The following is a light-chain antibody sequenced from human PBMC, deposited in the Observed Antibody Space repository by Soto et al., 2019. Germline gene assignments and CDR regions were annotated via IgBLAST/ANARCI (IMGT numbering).Light chain of an antibody. J-gene: IGLJ2*01. V-gene: IGLV1-40*01. Sequence: QSVLTQPPSVSGAPGQRVTISCTGRSSNIGAGYDVHWYQQLPGTAPKLLIYGNSNRPSGVPDRFSGSKSGTSASLAITGRQAEDEADYYCQSYDSSLSGVVFGGGTELTVL. CDR2: GNS. CDR3: QSYDSSLSGVV. CDR1: SSNIGAGYD.